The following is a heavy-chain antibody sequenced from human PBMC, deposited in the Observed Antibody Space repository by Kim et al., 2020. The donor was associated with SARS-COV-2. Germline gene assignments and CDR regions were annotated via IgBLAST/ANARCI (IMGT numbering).Heavy chain of an antibody. Sequence: SETLSLTCTVSGGSVSSGSYYWSWIRQPPGKGLEWIGYIYYSGSTNYNPSLKSRVTISVDTSKNQFSLKLSSVTAADTAVYYCARGNFGNDGAFDIWGQGTMVTVSS. CDR1: GGSVSSGSYY. J-gene: IGHJ3*02. CDR2: IYYSGST. V-gene: IGHV4-61*01. CDR3: ARGNFGNDGAFDI. D-gene: IGHD1-1*01.